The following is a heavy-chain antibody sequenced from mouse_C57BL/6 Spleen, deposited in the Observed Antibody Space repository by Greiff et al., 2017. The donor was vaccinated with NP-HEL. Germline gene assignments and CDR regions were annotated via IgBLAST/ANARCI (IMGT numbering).Heavy chain of an antibody. CDR1: GFTFSSYA. CDR2: ISSGGDYI. V-gene: IGHV5-9-1*02. CDR3: TRVTVPYWYFDV. D-gene: IGHD1-1*01. Sequence: EVMLVESGEGLVKPGGSLKLSCAASGFTFSSYAMSWVRQTPEKRLEWVAYISSGGDYIYYADTVKGRFTISRDNARNTLYLQMSSLKSEDTAMYYCTRVTVPYWYFDVWGTGTTVTVSS. J-gene: IGHJ1*03.